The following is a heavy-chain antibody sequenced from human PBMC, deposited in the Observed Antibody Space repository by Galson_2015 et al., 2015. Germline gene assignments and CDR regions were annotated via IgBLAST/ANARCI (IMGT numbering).Heavy chain of an antibody. D-gene: IGHD6-19*01. V-gene: IGHV3-33*01. Sequence: SLRLSCAASGFTFSSYGMHWVRQAPGKGLEWVAVIWYDGSNKYYADSVKGRFTISRDNSKNTLYLQMNSLRAEDTAVYYCARRVAVAGTFGDYYYYMDVWGKGTTVTVSS. CDR2: IWYDGSNK. CDR1: GFTFSSYG. J-gene: IGHJ6*03. CDR3: ARRVAVAGTFGDYYYYMDV.